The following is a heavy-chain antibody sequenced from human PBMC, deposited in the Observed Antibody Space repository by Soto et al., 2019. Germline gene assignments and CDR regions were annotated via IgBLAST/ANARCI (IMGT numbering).Heavy chain of an antibody. D-gene: IGHD5-18*01. CDR3: AKGTASMGRPY. CDR2: ISGSGGST. CDR1: GFTFSNYA. J-gene: IGHJ4*02. V-gene: IGHV3-23*01. Sequence: EVQLLESGGGLVQPGGSLRLSCAASGFTFSNYAMSWVRQAPGKGLEWVSAISGSGGSTYYADSVKGRFTISRDNSKNTLYLQMNCLRAEDTAVYYCAKGTASMGRPYLGQGTLVTVSS.